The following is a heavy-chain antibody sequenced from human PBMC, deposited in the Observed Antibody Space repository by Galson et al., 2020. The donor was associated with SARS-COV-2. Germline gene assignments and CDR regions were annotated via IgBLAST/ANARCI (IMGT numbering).Heavy chain of an antibody. J-gene: IGHJ6*02. D-gene: IGHD5-18*01. CDR1: GYTFTSYD. V-gene: IGHV1-8*01. CDR2: MNPNSGNT. Sequence: ASVKVSCKASGYTFTSYDINWVRQATGQGLEWMGWMNPNSGNTGYAQKFQGRVTMTRNTSISTAYMELSSLRSEDTAVYYCARAGARGYSYGYYYYYGMDVWGQGTTVTVSS. CDR3: ARAGARGYSYGYYYYYGMDV.